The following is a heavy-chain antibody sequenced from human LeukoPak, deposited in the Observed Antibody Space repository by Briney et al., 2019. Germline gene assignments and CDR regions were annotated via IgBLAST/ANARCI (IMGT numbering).Heavy chain of an antibody. Sequence: SGTLSLTCAVSGVSISASNWWSWVRQPPGRGLEWIGEIHHSGSTNYNPSLKSRVTISIDKSKNQFSLKVSSVTAADTAVYYCAAKTTVTTYYFDHWGQGTRVIVSS. J-gene: IGHJ4*02. D-gene: IGHD4-17*01. V-gene: IGHV4-4*02. CDR2: IHHSGST. CDR3: AAKTTVTTYYFDH. CDR1: GVSISASNW.